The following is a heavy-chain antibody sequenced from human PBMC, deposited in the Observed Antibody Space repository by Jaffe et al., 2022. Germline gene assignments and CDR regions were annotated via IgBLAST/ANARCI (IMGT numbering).Heavy chain of an antibody. CDR3: ARLRYYYDSSGYSYYFDY. Sequence: EVQLVESGGGLVQPGGSLRLSCAASGFTFSSYEMNWVRQAPGKGLEWVSYISSSGSTIYYADSVKGRFTISRDNAKNSLYLQMNSLRAEDTAVYYCARLRYYYDSSGYSYYFDYWGQGTLVTVSS. V-gene: IGHV3-48*03. CDR2: ISSSGSTI. J-gene: IGHJ4*02. CDR1: GFTFSSYE. D-gene: IGHD3-22*01.